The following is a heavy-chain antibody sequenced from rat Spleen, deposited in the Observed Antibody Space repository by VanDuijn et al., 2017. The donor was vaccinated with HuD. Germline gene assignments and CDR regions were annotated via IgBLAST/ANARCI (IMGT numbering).Heavy chain of an antibody. CDR2: LSTGGGNT. CDR3: AGGYYYTGYGYVMDA. Sequence: EVQLVETGGGLVQPGRSLKLSCVASGFTFSDYGMAWVRQAPTKGLEWVASLSTGGGNTNYRDSVKGRVTISRDNAKSTLYLQMDRLRSEDTATYYSAGGYYYTGYGYVMDAWGQGASVTVSS. D-gene: IGHD1-12*03. J-gene: IGHJ4*01. CDR1: GFTFSDYG. V-gene: IGHV5S13*01.